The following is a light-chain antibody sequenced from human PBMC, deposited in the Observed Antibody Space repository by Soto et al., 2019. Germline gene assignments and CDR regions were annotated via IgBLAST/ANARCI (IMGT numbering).Light chain of an antibody. Sequence: EIVMTQSPATLSVSPGERATLSCRASQSVSSNLAWYQQKPSQAPRLLISGASTRATGIPARFSGSGSGTESTLTISSLQSEDFAVYYCQQYNNWPRGTFGQGTKLEIK. V-gene: IGKV3-15*01. J-gene: IGKJ2*02. CDR2: GAS. CDR1: QSVSSN. CDR3: QQYNNWPRGT.